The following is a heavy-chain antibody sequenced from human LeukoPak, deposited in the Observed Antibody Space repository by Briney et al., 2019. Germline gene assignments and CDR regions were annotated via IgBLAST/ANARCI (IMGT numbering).Heavy chain of an antibody. CDR3: AKSEGNGDYYPFDY. V-gene: IGHV3-23*01. CDR2: ISGSVTTT. J-gene: IGHJ4*02. CDR1: GFTFSRYV. D-gene: IGHD4-17*01. Sequence: GGSLRLSCAASGFTFSRYVMTWVRQAPGKGLEWVSIISGSVTTTYYADSVKGRFTISRDNSKNTLYLQMNSLRAEDTALYFCAKSEGNGDYYPFDYWGQGALVTVSS.